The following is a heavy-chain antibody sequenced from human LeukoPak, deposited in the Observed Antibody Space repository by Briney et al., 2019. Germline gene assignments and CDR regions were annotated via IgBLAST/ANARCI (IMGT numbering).Heavy chain of an antibody. V-gene: IGHV5-51*01. D-gene: IGHD3-22*01. Sequence: GESLKISCKASGYSFTRYWIAWVRQMPGKGLKWMGIIYPGDSDTRYSPSFQGQVTISADKSISTAYLQWSSLKASDTAMYYCAGHTYYYDSSGYPIDYWGQGTLVTVSS. J-gene: IGHJ4*02. CDR3: AGHTYYYDSSGYPIDY. CDR1: GYSFTRYW. CDR2: IYPGDSDT.